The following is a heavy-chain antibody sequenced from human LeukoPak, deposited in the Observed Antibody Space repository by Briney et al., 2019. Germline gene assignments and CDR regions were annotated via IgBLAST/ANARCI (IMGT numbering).Heavy chain of an antibody. V-gene: IGHV4-4*07. Sequence: SETLPLTCTVSGGSISSYYWSWIRQPAGKGLEWIGRTYTSGSTNYNPSLKSRVTMSVDTSKNQFSLKLSSVTAADTAVYYCAREGYYYDSSGYYTGGFDYWGQGTLVTVSS. D-gene: IGHD3-22*01. CDR2: TYTSGST. J-gene: IGHJ4*02. CDR1: GGSISSYY. CDR3: AREGYYYDSSGYYTGGFDY.